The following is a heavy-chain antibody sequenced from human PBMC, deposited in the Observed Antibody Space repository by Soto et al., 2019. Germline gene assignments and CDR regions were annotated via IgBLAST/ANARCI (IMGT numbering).Heavy chain of an antibody. V-gene: IGHV1-69*12. D-gene: IGHD2-2*01. CDR3: ARHDCISSSCYYYYYYAMDV. CDR1: GGTFSSYA. CDR2: IIPIFGTA. J-gene: IGHJ6*02. Sequence: QVQLVQSGAEVKKPESSVKVSCKPSGGTFSSYAISWVRQAPGQGLEWMGGIIPIFGTANYAQKFQGRVTITADESTSTAYMELSSLRSEDTAVYYCARHDCISSSCYYYYYYAMDVWGQGTTVTVSS.